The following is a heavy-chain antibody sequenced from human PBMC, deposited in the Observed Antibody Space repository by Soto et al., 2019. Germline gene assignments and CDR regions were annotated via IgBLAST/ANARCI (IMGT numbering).Heavy chain of an antibody. CDR2: AYHNGLT. V-gene: IGHV4-4*02. J-gene: IGHJ4*02. Sequence: LSLTCAVSGDSVTSNVWWSWVRQPPGKGLEWIGEAYHNGLTNYNPSLKSRVSMSVDTSKNEFSLKMTSLTAADTAIYYCARDAAVPGESDRFDYWGQGTLVTVSS. D-gene: IGHD6-19*01. CDR3: ARDAAVPGESDRFDY. CDR1: GDSVTSNVW.